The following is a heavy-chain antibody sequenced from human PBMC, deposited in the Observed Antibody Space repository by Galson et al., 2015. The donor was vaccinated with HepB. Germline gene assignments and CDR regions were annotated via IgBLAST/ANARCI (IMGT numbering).Heavy chain of an antibody. J-gene: IGHJ6*02. D-gene: IGHD6-19*01. Sequence: PALVKPTQTLTLTCTFSGFSLSTSGMCVSWIRQPPGKALEWLALIDWDDDKYYSTSLKTRLTISKDTSKNQVVLTMTNMDPVDTATYYCARHKGSGCHHGMDVWGQGTTVTVSS. CDR3: ARHKGSGCHHGMDV. CDR2: IDWDDDK. CDR1: GFSLSTSGMC. V-gene: IGHV2-70*01.